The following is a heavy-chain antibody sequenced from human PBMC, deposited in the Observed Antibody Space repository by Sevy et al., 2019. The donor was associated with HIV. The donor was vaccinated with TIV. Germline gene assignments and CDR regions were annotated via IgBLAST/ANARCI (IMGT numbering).Heavy chain of an antibody. CDR3: ARLSGSIAARGGFDY. CDR2: IYYSGST. D-gene: IGHD6-6*01. Sequence: SETLSLTCTVSGGSISRYYWSWIRQPPGKGLEWIGYIYYSGSTHYNPSLKSRVTISVDTSKNQFSLKLSSVTAADTAVYYCARLSGSIAARGGFDYWGQGTLVTVSS. J-gene: IGHJ4*02. V-gene: IGHV4-59*08. CDR1: GGSISRYY.